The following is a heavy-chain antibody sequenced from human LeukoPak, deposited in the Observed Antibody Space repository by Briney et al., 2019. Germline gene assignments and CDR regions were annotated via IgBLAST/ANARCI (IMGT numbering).Heavy chain of an antibody. V-gene: IGHV4-59*01. CDR3: AGVDTAMVYFDY. D-gene: IGHD5-18*01. J-gene: IGHJ4*02. CDR1: GGSISSYY. Sequence: PSETLSLTSTVPGGSISSYYWSWICQPPGKGLGWIRYIDYSVSTNYNPSLNSRVTISVDTSKNQFSLKLSSVTAADTAVYYCAGVDTAMVYFDYWGQGTLVTVSS. CDR2: IDYSVST.